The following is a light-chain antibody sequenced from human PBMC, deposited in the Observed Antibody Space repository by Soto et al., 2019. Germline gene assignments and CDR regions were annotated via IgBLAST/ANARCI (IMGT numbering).Light chain of an antibody. J-gene: IGKJ2*01. CDR3: QQRSAWPVT. Sequence: EIVLTQSPATLSLSPGERATLSCRASQSVSRYLAWYQQKPGQTPSLLIYDASNRATDIPARFSGSGSGTDFTLTISSLEPEDFAVYYCQQRSAWPVTFGQGTKLEIK. CDR1: QSVSRY. V-gene: IGKV3-11*01. CDR2: DAS.